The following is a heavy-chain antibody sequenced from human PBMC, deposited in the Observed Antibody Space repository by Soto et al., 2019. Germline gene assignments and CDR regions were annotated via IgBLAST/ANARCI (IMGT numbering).Heavy chain of an antibody. V-gene: IGHV4-59*01. CDR1: GDSISTYY. CDR2: IYDSGNT. CDR3: ATTKQWISFDS. Sequence: PSETLSLTCTVSGDSISTYYWSWIRQPPGKGLEWIGTIYDSGNTNYNPSLKSRVTITLDTSKNEFSLKLSSVIAADTAVYYCATTKQWISFDSWGPGTLVTVSS. D-gene: IGHD5-12*01. J-gene: IGHJ4*02.